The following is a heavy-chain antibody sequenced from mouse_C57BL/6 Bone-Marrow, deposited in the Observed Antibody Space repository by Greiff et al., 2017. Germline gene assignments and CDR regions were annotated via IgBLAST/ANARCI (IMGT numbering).Heavy chain of an antibody. CDR1: GFTFSSYG. D-gene: IGHD1-1*01. V-gene: IGHV5-6*02. J-gene: IGHJ1*03. CDR3: AIPLYYGSSYWYFDV. Sequence: EVKLVESGGDLVKPGGSLKLSCAASGFTFSSYGMSWVRQTPDKRLEWVATISSGGSYTYYPDSVKGRFTISRDNAKNTLYLQMSSLKSEDTAMYYCAIPLYYGSSYWYFDVWGTGTTVTVSS. CDR2: ISSGGSYT.